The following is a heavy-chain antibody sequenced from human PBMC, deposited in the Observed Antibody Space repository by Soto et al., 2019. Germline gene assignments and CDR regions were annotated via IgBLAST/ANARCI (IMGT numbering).Heavy chain of an antibody. CDR2: IYWDDDK. CDR1: GFSLSTSGVG. CDR3: ARIYCSGGSCYGNYFDY. Sequence: QITLKESGPTLVKPTQTLTLTCTFSGFSLSTSGVGVGWIRQSPGKALEWLALIYWDDDKRSSPSLKRRLTITRDSSKNHVVLTMPNMDPVDKATYYCARIYCSGGSCYGNYFDYWGQGTLVTVSS. J-gene: IGHJ4*02. D-gene: IGHD2-15*01. V-gene: IGHV2-5*02.